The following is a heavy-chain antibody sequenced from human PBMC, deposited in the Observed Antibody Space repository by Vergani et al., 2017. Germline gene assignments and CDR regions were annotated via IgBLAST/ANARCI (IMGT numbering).Heavy chain of an antibody. CDR2: IWYDGSNK. Sequence: QVQLVESGGGVVQPGRSLRLSCAASGFRFSSYGMNWVRQAPGKGLEWVAVIWYDGSNKYYADSVKGRFTISRDNSQNTVNLQMNSLRVDDTAVYYCARVRGDNKQMVMYYFDYWGQGTLVTVSS. V-gene: IGHV3-33*01. CDR3: ARVRGDNKQMVMYYFDY. J-gene: IGHJ4*02. CDR1: GFRFSSYG. D-gene: IGHD2-8*01.